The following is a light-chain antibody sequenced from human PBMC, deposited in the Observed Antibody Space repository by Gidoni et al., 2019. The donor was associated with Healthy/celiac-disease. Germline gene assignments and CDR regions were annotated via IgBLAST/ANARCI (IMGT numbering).Light chain of an antibody. Sequence: IQMTHSPSSLSASVGDRVTITCQASQGISNYLNWYQQKPGQAPKLLIYDASTLETGVPSRFSGSGSGTDFTFTISSLQPEDIATYYCQQYNNRPSWTFGQGTKVEIK. CDR3: QQYNNRPSWT. CDR2: DAS. CDR1: QGISNY. V-gene: IGKV1-33*01. J-gene: IGKJ1*01.